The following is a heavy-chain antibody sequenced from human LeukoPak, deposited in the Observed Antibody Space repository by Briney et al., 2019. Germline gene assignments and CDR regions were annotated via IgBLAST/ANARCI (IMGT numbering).Heavy chain of an antibody. CDR2: IRQDGSET. J-gene: IGHJ4*02. Sequence: GGSLRLSCAASGFTFTNYWMTWVRQAPGKGPEWVANIRQDGSETNYVDSVRGRFTIARDNTKNSLYLQMTSLRGEDTAVYYCASRAGKPGNTPWCFDYWGQGALGTVS. V-gene: IGHV3-7*01. D-gene: IGHD1-7*01. CDR1: GFTFTNYW. CDR3: ASRAGKPGNTPWCFDY.